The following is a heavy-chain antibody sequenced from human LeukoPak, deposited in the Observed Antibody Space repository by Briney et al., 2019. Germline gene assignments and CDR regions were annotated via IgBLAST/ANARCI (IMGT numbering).Heavy chain of an antibody. V-gene: IGHV4-59*02. CDR1: GGSVSSYY. D-gene: IGHD5-12*01. CDR2: IYYSGST. CDR3: ARVGVATIYYYYYMDV. J-gene: IGHJ6*03. Sequence: SETLSLTCTVSGGSVSSYYWSWIRQPPGKGLEWIGYIYYSGSTNYNPSLKSRVTISVDTSKNQFSLKLSSVTAADTAVYYCARVGVATIYYYYYMDVWGKGTTVTVSS.